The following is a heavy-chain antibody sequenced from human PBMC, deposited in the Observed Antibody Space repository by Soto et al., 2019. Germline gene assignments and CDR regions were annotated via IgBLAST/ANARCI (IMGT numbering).Heavy chain of an antibody. CDR3: ARVLAARASRDFDY. J-gene: IGHJ4*02. Sequence: QVQLQQWGAGLLKPSETLSLTCAVYGGSFSTDYWSWIRQPPGKGLEWIGEINPSGGTNYNPSLKSRVTISVATSKNQFSLTLISVTAADTAVYYCARVLAARASRDFDYWGQGTLVTVSS. D-gene: IGHD6-6*01. CDR2: INPSGGT. CDR1: GGSFSTDY. V-gene: IGHV4-34*01.